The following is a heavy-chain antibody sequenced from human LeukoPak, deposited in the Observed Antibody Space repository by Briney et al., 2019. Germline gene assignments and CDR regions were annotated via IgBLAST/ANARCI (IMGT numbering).Heavy chain of an antibody. J-gene: IGHJ6*02. CDR3: ARHVYGEGMVV. Sequence: SETLSFTCTVSGGSLNGYYWGWLRQPPGKGLECIGYIHSSEGTAHNASLKSRLTISLGTSKDQFCLTLSPVTVADTAVFYCARHVYGEGMVVWSEGTTVTVP. V-gene: IGHV4-59*08. D-gene: IGHD4-17*01. CDR1: GGSLNGYY. CDR2: IHSSEGT.